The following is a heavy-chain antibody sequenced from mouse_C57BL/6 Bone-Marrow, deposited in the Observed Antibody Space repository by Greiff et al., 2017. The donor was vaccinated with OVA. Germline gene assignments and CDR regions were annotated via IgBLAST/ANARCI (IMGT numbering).Heavy chain of an antibody. D-gene: IGHD1-1*01. CDR2: IDPENGDT. J-gene: IGHJ2*01. CDR3: TTGTTVVARFDY. Sequence: VQLQQSGAELVRPGASVKLSCTASGFNIKDDYMHWVKQRPEQGLEWIGWIDPENGDTEYASKFQGKATITADTSSNTAYLQLSSLTSEDTAVYYSTTGTTVVARFDYWGQGTTLTVSS. CDR1: GFNIKDDY. V-gene: IGHV14-4*01.